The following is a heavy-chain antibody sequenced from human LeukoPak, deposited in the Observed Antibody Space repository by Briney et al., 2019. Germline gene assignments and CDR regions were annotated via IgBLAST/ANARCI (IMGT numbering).Heavy chain of an antibody. D-gene: IGHD3-9*01. Sequence: ASVKVSCKASGYTFTGYYMHWVRQAPGQGLEWMGWMNPNSGNTGYAQKFQGRVTMTRNTSISTAYMELSSLRSEDTAVYYCARTYYDILTESMDVWGQGTTVTVSS. CDR3: ARTYYDILTESMDV. V-gene: IGHV1-8*02. CDR1: GYTFTGYY. CDR2: MNPNSGNT. J-gene: IGHJ6*02.